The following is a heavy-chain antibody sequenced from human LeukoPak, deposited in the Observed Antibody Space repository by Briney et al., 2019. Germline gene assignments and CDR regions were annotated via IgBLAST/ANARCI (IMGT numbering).Heavy chain of an antibody. J-gene: IGHJ4*02. CDR3: AIGDYYYDSNGYYSY. Sequence: GASVKVSCKASGYTFTSYGISWVRQAPGQGLEWMGWISAYNGNTNYAQKLQGRVTMTTDTSTSTAYMELRSLRSDDTAVYYCAIGDYYYDSNGYYSYWGQGTLVTVSS. CDR1: GYTFTSYG. D-gene: IGHD3-22*01. CDR2: ISAYNGNT. V-gene: IGHV1-18*01.